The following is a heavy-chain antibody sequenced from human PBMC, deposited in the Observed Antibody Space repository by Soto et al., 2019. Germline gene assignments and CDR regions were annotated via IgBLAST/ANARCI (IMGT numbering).Heavy chain of an antibody. V-gene: IGHV1-46*01. D-gene: IGHD3-10*01. CDR1: GYNFTRYY. CDR3: LITMVRGVSYPRDY. J-gene: IGHJ4*02. CDR2: INPSGGST. Sequence: QVQLVQSGAEVKKPGASVKVSCKASGYNFTRYYMHWVRQAPGQGLEWMGIINPSGGSTSYAQKFQGSVNMTRDTSTSTVYMALSSLRSEDTAVYYCLITMVRGVSYPRDYWGQGTLVTVSS.